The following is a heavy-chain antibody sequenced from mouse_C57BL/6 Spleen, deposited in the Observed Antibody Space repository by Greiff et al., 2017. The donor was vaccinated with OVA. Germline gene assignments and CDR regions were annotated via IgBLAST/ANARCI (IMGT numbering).Heavy chain of an antibody. V-gene: IGHV1-69*01. CDR1: GYTFTSYW. D-gene: IGHD2-4*01. CDR3: ARGSYDYDYFDY. J-gene: IGHJ2*01. CDR2: IDPSDSYT. Sequence: QVQLQQPGAELVMPGASVKLSCKASGYTFTSYWMHWVKQRPGQGLEWIGEIDPSDSYTNYNQKFKDKSTLTVDKSSSTAYMQLSSLTSEDSAVYYCARGSYDYDYFDYWGQGTTLTVSS.